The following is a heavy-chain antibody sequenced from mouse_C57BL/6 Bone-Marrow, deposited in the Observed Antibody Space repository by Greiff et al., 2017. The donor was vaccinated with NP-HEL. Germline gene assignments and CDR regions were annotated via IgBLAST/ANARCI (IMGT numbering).Heavy chain of an antibody. D-gene: IGHD2-5*01. CDR1: GYTFTSYW. J-gene: IGHJ3*01. Sequence: QVHVKQPGAELVRPGSSVKLSCKASGYTFTSYWMDWVKQRPGQGLEWIGNIYPSDSETHYNQKFKDKATLTVDKSSSTAYMQLSSLTSEDSAVYYCARWGYSNSWFAYWGQGTLVTVSA. CDR2: IYPSDSET. V-gene: IGHV1-61*01. CDR3: ARWGYSNSWFAY.